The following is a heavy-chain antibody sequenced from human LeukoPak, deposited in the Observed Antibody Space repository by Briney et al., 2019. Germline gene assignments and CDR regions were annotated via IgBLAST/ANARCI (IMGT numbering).Heavy chain of an antibody. J-gene: IGHJ5*02. D-gene: IGHD6-13*01. V-gene: IGHV1-69*13. CDR1: GGTFSSLT. CDR3: ARDEQDSSSWYARWFDP. CDR2: IIPIFNIP. Sequence: SVKVSCKASGGTFSSLTISWMRQAPGQGLEWMGGIIPIFNIPHYAQTFQGRVTITADESTSTAYMELNSLRSDDTAVYYCARDEQDSSSWYARWFDPWGQGTLVTVSS.